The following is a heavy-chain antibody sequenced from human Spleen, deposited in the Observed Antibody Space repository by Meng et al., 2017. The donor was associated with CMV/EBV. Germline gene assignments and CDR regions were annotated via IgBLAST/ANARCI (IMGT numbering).Heavy chain of an antibody. CDR3: ARGRYGMDV. J-gene: IGHJ6*02. CDR1: GFSVSDNY. CDR2: IYNDGTI. V-gene: IGHV3-66*01. Sequence: GGSLRLSCAATGFSVSDNYMTWVRQSPGKGLEWVSIIYNDGTIYYADSVKGRFTISRDNYKNTVLVQMNSLRVEDTALYYCARGRYGMDVWGRGTTVTVSS.